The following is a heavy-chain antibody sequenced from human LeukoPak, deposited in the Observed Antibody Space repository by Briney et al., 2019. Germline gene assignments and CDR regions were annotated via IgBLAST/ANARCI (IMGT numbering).Heavy chain of an antibody. J-gene: IGHJ4*02. Sequence: ASVKVSCKASGYTFSDYAMHWVRQAPGQRLEWMGWINAGNGDTKYSRKFQGRVTITWDTSASTVHMELSSLRSEDTAVYYCARNLVGKTDFDYWGQGTLVTVSS. D-gene: IGHD6-19*01. CDR3: ARNLVGKTDFDY. V-gene: IGHV1-3*01. CDR1: GYTFSDYA. CDR2: INAGNGDT.